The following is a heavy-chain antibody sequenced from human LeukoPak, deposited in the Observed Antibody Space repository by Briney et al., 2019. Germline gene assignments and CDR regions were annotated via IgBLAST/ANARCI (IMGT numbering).Heavy chain of an antibody. CDR2: ISNSGSTK. D-gene: IGHD4-17*01. V-gene: IGHV3-48*02. Sequence: GGSLRLSCAVSGFSFNSYSMNWVRQAPGKGLEWISYISNSGSTKYYADSVKGRFTISRDNAKNSLFLHMDSLRDEDTAVYYCAKSATRTVTHIDYWGQGTLVTVSS. CDR3: AKSATRTVTHIDY. J-gene: IGHJ4*02. CDR1: GFSFNSYS.